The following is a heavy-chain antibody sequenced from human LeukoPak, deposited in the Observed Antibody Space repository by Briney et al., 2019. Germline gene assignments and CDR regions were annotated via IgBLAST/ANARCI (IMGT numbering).Heavy chain of an antibody. Sequence: ASVKVSCKASGYTFSAYYIQWVRQASGQGLEWMGWINPNSGGTNYAQKFQGWVTMTTDTSTSTAYMELRRLRSDDTAVYYCARFASVAHFDNWGQGTLVTVSS. CDR1: GYTFSAYY. CDR3: ARFASVAHFDN. D-gene: IGHD5-12*01. J-gene: IGHJ4*02. CDR2: INPNSGGT. V-gene: IGHV1-2*04.